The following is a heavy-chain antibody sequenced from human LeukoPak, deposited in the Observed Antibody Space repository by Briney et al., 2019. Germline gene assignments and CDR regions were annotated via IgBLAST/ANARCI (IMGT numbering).Heavy chain of an antibody. CDR1: GFTFSSYA. V-gene: IGHV3-30-3*01. D-gene: IGHD3-10*01. Sequence: PGGSLRLSCAASGFTFSSYAMHWVRQAPGKGLEWVAVISYDGSDKYYADSVKGRFTISRDNSKNTLYLQMNSLRAEDTAVYYCARAAATMVRGVIISLHYFDYWGQGTLVTVSS. J-gene: IGHJ4*02. CDR2: ISYDGSDK. CDR3: ARAAATMVRGVIISLHYFDY.